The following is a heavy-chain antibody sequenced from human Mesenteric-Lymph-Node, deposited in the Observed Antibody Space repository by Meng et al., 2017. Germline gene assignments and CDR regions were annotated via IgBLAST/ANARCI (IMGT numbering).Heavy chain of an antibody. D-gene: IGHD3-3*01. CDR3: TRLEGG. CDR2: INPQNGDT. Sequence: ASVKVSCKASGYSFTAYGISWVRQAPGQGLEWIGWINPQNGDTAYAHKFMGRVTVTRDTSTTTVYMEMSSLTNDDTAVYYCTRLEGGWGQGALVTVSS. CDR1: GYSFTAYG. J-gene: IGHJ4*02. V-gene: IGHV1-2*07.